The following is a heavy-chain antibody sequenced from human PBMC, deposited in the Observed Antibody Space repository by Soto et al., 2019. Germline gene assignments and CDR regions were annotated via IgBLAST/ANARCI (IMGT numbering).Heavy chain of an antibody. V-gene: IGHV4-31*03. D-gene: IGHD2-2*01. CDR3: ARDRRTARLLSDAFDI. Sequence: PSETLSLTCTVSGGSISSGGYYWSWIRQHPGKGLEWIGYIYYSGSTYYNPSLKSRVTISVDTSKNQFSLKLSSVTAADTAVYYCARDRRTARLLSDAFDIWGQGTMVTVSS. J-gene: IGHJ3*02. CDR2: IYYSGST. CDR1: GGSISSGGYY.